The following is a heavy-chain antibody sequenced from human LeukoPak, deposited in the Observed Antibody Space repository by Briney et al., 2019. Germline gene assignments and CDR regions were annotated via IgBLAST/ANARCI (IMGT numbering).Heavy chain of an antibody. CDR2: IHHSGST. CDR3: ARSFRSGYYYYYYMDV. D-gene: IGHD1-26*01. J-gene: IGHJ6*03. CDR1: GYSISRGYH. Sequence: SSETLSLTCAVSGYSISRGYHWDWIRQPPGKGLEWIGSIHHSGSTYYNPSLKSRVTISVDTSKNQFSLKLSSVTAADTAVYYCARSFRSGYYYYYYMDVWGKGTTVTVSS. V-gene: IGHV4-38-2*01.